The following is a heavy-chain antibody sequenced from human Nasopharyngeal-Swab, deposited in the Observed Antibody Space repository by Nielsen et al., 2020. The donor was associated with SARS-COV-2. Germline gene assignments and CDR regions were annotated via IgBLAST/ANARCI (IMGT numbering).Heavy chain of an antibody. CDR2: IYYSGST. Sequence: SETLSLTCTVSGCPISSGGYYWSWIRQHPGKGLAWIGYIYYSGSTYYNPSLKSRVTISVDTSKNQFSLKLSSVTAADTAVYYCARGWIYYFDYWGQGTLVTVSS. CDR3: ARGWIYYFDY. CDR1: GCPISSGGYY. D-gene: IGHD1-1*01. V-gene: IGHV4-31*03. J-gene: IGHJ4*02.